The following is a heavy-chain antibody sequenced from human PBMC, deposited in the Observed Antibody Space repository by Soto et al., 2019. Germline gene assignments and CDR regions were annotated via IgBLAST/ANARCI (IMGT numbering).Heavy chain of an antibody. Sequence: SETLSLTCTVSGGSISSYYWSWIRQPPGKGLEWIGYIYYSGSTNYNPSLKSRVTISVDTSKNQFSLKLSSVTAADTAVYYCARGTFGVVDPWGQGTLVTVSS. CDR1: GGSISSYY. D-gene: IGHD3-3*01. J-gene: IGHJ5*02. CDR3: ARGTFGVVDP. V-gene: IGHV4-59*01. CDR2: IYYSGST.